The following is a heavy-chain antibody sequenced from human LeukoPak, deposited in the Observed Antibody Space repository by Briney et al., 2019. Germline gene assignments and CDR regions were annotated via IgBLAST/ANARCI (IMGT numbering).Heavy chain of an antibody. CDR3: AKDKGMYSTVTGLFDY. CDR2: ISGSGGST. Sequence: SGGSLRLSCAASGFTFSSYAMSWVRQAPGKGLEWVSAISGSGGSTYYADSVKGRFTISRDNSKNTLYLQMNSLRAEDTAVYYCAKDKGMYSTVTGLFDYWGQGTLVTVSS. V-gene: IGHV3-23*01. J-gene: IGHJ4*02. CDR1: GFTFSSYA. D-gene: IGHD4-17*01.